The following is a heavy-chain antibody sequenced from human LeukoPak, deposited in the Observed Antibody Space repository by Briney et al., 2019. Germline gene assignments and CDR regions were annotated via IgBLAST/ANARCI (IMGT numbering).Heavy chain of an antibody. D-gene: IGHD5-18*01. V-gene: IGHV3-23*01. CDR1: GFTFSSYA. CDR2: ISGSGGST. CDR3: AKFGYGFYYYYYYMDV. J-gene: IGHJ6*03. Sequence: PGGSLRLSCAASGFTFSSYAMSWVRQAPGKGLEWVSAISGSGGSTYYADSVKGRFTISRDNSKNTLYLHMNSLRAEDTAVYYCAKFGYGFYYYYYYMDVWGKGTTVTVSS.